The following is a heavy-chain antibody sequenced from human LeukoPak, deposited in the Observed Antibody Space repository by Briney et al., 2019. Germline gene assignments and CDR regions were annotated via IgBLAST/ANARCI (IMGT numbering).Heavy chain of an antibody. CDR3: ARERPDYYDNPSTFDY. CDR1: GYIFTSYS. D-gene: IGHD3-22*01. Sequence: ASVKVSCKASGYIFTSYSMHWVRRAPGQGLEWMGIINPSGGTTNYAQKFQGRVTMTRDTSTSTVYMDLSSLRSEDTAVYYCARERPDYYDNPSTFDYWGQGTLVTVSS. V-gene: IGHV1-46*01. J-gene: IGHJ4*02. CDR2: INPSGGTT.